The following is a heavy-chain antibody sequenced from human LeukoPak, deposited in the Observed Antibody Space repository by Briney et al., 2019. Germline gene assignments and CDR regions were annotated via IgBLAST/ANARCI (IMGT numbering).Heavy chain of an antibody. V-gene: IGHV1-18*01. J-gene: IGHJ5*02. CDR1: GYTFTSYG. Sequence: GASVKVSCKASGYTFTSYGISWVRQAPGQGLEWMGWISAYNGNTNYAQKPQGRVTMTTDTSTSTAYMELRSLRSDDTAVYYCARVEYVVVPAAIGPHWFDPWGQGTLVTVSS. CDR3: ARVEYVVVPAAIGPHWFDP. D-gene: IGHD2-2*02. CDR2: ISAYNGNT.